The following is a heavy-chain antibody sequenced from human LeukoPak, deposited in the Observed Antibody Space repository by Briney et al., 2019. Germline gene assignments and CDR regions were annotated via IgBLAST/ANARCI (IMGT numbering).Heavy chain of an antibody. CDR3: ARASCGGDCYYGMDV. CDR1: GYTFTSYD. Sequence: GASVKVSCKASGYTFTSYDINWVRQATGQGLEWMGWMNPNSGNTGYAQKFQGRVTMTRNTSISTAYMELSRLRSDDTAVYYCARASCGGDCYYGMDVWGQGTTVTVSS. D-gene: IGHD2-21*01. V-gene: IGHV1-8*01. CDR2: MNPNSGNT. J-gene: IGHJ6*02.